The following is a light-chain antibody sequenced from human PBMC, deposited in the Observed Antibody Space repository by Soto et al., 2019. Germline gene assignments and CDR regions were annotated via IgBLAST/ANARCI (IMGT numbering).Light chain of an antibody. V-gene: IGLV2-8*01. J-gene: IGLJ2*01. CDR2: EVS. Sequence: QLVLTQPPSASGSPGQSVTISCTGTISDIGTYYYVSWYQQHPGKAPKLIIYEVSERPSGVPDRFSGSKSGNTASLTVSGLQAEDEAHYYCSSYAGTKTLVFGGGTKLTVL. CDR3: SSYAGTKTLV. CDR1: ISDIGTYYY.